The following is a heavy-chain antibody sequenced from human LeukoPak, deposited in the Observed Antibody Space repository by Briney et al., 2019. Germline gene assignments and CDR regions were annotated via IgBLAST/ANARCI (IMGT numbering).Heavy chain of an antibody. V-gene: IGHV1-69*05. J-gene: IGHJ6*03. Sequence: ASVKVSCKASGGTFSSYAISWVRQAPGQGLEWMGGIIPIFGTANYAQKFQGRVTINTDESTSTAYMELSSLRSEDTAVYYCARGIAARKHYYYMDVWGKGTTVTVSS. CDR1: GGTFSSYA. D-gene: IGHD6-6*01. CDR3: ARGIAARKHYYYMDV. CDR2: IIPIFGTA.